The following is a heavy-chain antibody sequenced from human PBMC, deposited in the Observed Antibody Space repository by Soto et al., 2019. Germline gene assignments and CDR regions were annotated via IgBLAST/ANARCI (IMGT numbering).Heavy chain of an antibody. J-gene: IGHJ6*02. Sequence: SVKVSCKASGGTFSSYAISWVRQAPGQGLEWMGGIIPIFGTANYAQKFQGRVTITADESTSTAYMELSSLRSEDTAVYYCAALKRGRYGMDVWGQGTTVTVSS. CDR3: AALKRGRYGMDV. D-gene: IGHD3-10*01. CDR1: GGTFSSYA. V-gene: IGHV1-69*13. CDR2: IIPIFGTA.